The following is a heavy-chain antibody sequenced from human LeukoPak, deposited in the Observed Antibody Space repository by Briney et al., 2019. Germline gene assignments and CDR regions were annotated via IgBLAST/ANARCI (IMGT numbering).Heavy chain of an antibody. CDR1: GGSISSYY. Sequence: PSETLSLTCTVSGGSISSYYWSWIRQPPGKGLEWIGYIYYSGSTNYNPSLKSRVTISVDTSKNQFSLKLSSVTAADTAVYYCARRITYYYGSGSYYKTDYFDYWGQGTLVTVSS. CDR3: ARRITYYYGSGSYYKTDYFDY. CDR2: IYYSGST. J-gene: IGHJ4*02. D-gene: IGHD3-10*01. V-gene: IGHV4-59*01.